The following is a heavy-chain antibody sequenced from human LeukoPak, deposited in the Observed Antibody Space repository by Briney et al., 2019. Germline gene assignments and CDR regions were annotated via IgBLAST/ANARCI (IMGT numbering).Heavy chain of an antibody. CDR1: GGSISSYY. D-gene: IGHD3-22*01. J-gene: IGHJ1*01. V-gene: IGHV4-4*07. CDR2: IYTSGST. Sequence: SETLSLTCTVSGGSISSYYWSWIRQPAGKGLEWIGRIYTSGSTNYNPSLKSRVTMSVDTSKNQFSLKLSSVTAADTAVYYCARIVVVIDTEYFQHWGQSTLVTVSS. CDR3: ARIVVVIDTEYFQH.